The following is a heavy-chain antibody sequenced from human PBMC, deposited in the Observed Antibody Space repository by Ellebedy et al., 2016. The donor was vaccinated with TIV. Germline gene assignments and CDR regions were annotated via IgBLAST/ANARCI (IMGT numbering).Heavy chain of an antibody. CDR3: ARKRDGSYIDY. D-gene: IGHD2-15*01. CDR1: GDSISSYF. Sequence: SETLPLTXTVSGDSISSYFWSWIRQPPDKGLEWIGFIYYSGRTNYNPSLKSRVTISVDTSKNQFSLKLNSVTAADTAVYYCARKRDGSYIDYWGQGTLVTVSS. V-gene: IGHV4-59*01. J-gene: IGHJ4*02. CDR2: IYYSGRT.